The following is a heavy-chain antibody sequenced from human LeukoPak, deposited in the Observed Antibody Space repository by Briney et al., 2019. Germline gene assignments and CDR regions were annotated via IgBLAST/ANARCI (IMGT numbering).Heavy chain of an antibody. Sequence: SETLSLTCAVYGGSFSGYYWSWIRQPPGKGLEWIGEINHSGSTNYNPSLKSRVTISVDTSKNQFSLKLSSVTAADTAVYYCVRARQYSSSWYQGYNWFDPWGQGTLVTVSS. V-gene: IGHV4-34*01. D-gene: IGHD6-13*01. J-gene: IGHJ5*02. CDR1: GGSFSGYY. CDR3: VRARQYSSSWYQGYNWFDP. CDR2: INHSGST.